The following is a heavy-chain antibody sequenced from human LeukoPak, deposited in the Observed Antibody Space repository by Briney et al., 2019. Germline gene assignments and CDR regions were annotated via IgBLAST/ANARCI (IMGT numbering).Heavy chain of an antibody. J-gene: IGHJ2*01. D-gene: IGHD3-10*01. Sequence: GGSLRLSCSASGFTFSSSAMHWVRQAPGKGLQYVSAISSSGGGTYYADSVKGRFTISRDNAEKSLYLQMNSLRDEDTAVYYCARAVVMVRGGSGYFDLWGRGTLVAVSS. V-gene: IGHV3-64*04. CDR1: GFTFSSSA. CDR3: ARAVVMVRGGSGYFDL. CDR2: ISSSGGGT.